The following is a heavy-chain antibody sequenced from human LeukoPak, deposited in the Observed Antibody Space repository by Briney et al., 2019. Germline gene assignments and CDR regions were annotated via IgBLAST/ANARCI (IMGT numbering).Heavy chain of an antibody. D-gene: IGHD3-3*01. CDR1: GGSISSSSYY. CDR3: ARLDFGVVISGYYYMDV. Sequence: SETLSLTCTVSGGSISSSSYYWGWIRQPPGKGLEWIGCIYYSGSTYYNPSLKSRVTISVDTSKNQFSLKLSSVTAADTAVYYCARLDFGVVISGYYYMDVWGKGTTVTVSS. V-gene: IGHV4-39*01. J-gene: IGHJ6*03. CDR2: IYYSGST.